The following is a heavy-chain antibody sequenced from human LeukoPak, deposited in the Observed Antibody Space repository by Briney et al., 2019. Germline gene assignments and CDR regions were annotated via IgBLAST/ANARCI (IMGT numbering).Heavy chain of an antibody. CDR2: INHSGST. V-gene: IGHV4-34*01. CDR3: AREPWGYGDYPFDY. Sequence: SETLSLTCAVYGGSFSGYYSSWIRQPPGKGLEWIGEINHSGSTNYNPSLKSRVTISVDTSKNQFSLKLSSVTAADTAVYYCAREPWGYGDYPFDYWGQGTLVTVSS. D-gene: IGHD4-17*01. J-gene: IGHJ4*02. CDR1: GGSFSGYY.